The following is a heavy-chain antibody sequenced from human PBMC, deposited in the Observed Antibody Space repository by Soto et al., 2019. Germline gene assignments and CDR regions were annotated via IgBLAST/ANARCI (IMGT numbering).Heavy chain of an antibody. CDR3: AREGIAVDDYYYYGMDV. CDR1: GFTFSSYA. D-gene: IGHD6-19*01. J-gene: IGHJ6*02. Sequence: PGGSLRLSCAASGFTFSSYAMSWVRQAPGKGLEWVSAISGSGGSTYYADSVKGRFTISRDNSKNTLYLQMNSLRAEDTAVYYWAREGIAVDDYYYYGMDVWGQGTTVTVSS. CDR2: ISGSGGST. V-gene: IGHV3-23*01.